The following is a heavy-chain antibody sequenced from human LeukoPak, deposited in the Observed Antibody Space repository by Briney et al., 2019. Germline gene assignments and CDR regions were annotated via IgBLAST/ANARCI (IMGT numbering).Heavy chain of an antibody. J-gene: IGHJ5*02. Sequence: GRSLRLSCAATGFTFNTFAMHWVRQAPGKGLEWLGLISYDGDKQIYPASVKGRFSFSRDNSNNTLYLQMNNLRPEDTALYYCARESHEGATRAYNWLDPWGQGTLVSVSS. CDR2: ISYDGDKQ. CDR3: ARESHEGATRAYNWLDP. CDR1: GFTFNTFA. D-gene: IGHD1-26*01. V-gene: IGHV3-30-3*01.